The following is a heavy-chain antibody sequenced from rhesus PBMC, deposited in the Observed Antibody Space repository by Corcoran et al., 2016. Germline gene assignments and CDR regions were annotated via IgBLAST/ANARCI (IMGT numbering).Heavy chain of an antibody. CDR2: FDPEDGEA. CDR1: GYTFTDYS. J-gene: IGHJ4*01. Sequence: VQLVQSGAEVKKPGASVKISCTASGYTFTDYSLHWVRRAPGKGLEWMGSFDPEDGEADYAQKLQDRVTITRYTSTDTAYMGLSSLRSEDTAVYYCATGDSTYFDYWGQGVLVTVSS. CDR3: ATGDSTYFDY. V-gene: IGHV1-111*01. D-gene: IGHD3-3*01.